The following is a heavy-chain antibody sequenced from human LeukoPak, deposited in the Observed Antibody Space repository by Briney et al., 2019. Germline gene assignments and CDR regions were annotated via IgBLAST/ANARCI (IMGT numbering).Heavy chain of an antibody. V-gene: IGHV1-69*06. D-gene: IGHD3-10*01. CDR3: ARAERFGELLRFSNYYYYYMDV. Sequence: SVKVSCKASGGTFSSYAISWVRQAPGQGLEWMGGIIPIFGTANYAQKFQGRVTITADKSTSTAYMELSSLRSEDTAVYYCARAERFGELLRFSNYYYYYMDVWGKGTTVTVAS. J-gene: IGHJ6*03. CDR1: GGTFSSYA. CDR2: IIPIFGTA.